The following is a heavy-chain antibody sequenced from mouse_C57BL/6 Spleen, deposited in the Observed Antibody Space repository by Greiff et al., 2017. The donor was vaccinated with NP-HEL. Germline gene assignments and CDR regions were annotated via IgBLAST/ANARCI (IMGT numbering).Heavy chain of an antibody. D-gene: IGHD2-3*01. CDR1: GYTFTDYY. CDR3: ARGGYWVDY. V-gene: IGHV1-26*01. CDR2: INPNNGGT. J-gene: IGHJ4*01. Sequence: VQLQQSGPELVKPGASVKISCKASGYTFTDYYMNWVKQSHGKSLEWIGDINPNNGGTSYNQKFKGKATLTVDKASSTAYMELRSLTSEDSAVYYCARGGYWVDYWGQGTSVTVSS.